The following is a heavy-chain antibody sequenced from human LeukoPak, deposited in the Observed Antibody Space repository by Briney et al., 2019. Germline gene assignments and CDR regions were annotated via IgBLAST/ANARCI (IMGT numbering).Heavy chain of an antibody. Sequence: PSETLSLTCAVSGGSISSSNWWSWVRQPPGKGLEWIGEIYHSGSTNYNPSLKSRVTISVDKSKNQFSLKLSSVTAADTAVYYCARDMGRVYYGSGSFDYWGQGTLVTVSS. CDR1: GGSISSSNW. D-gene: IGHD3-10*01. CDR3: ARDMGRVYYGSGSFDY. J-gene: IGHJ4*02. V-gene: IGHV4-4*02. CDR2: IYHSGST.